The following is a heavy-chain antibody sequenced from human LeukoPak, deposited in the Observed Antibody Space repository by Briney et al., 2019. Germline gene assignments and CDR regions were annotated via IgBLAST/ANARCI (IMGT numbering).Heavy chain of an antibody. D-gene: IGHD2-2*01. Sequence: ASVKVSCKASGYTFTSYYMHWVRQAPGQGLEWMGIINPSGGSTSYAQKFQGRVTMTRDTSTSTVYMELSSLRSEDTAVYYCARSVRDCSSTSCYRYYYYYGMDVWGQGTTVTVSS. J-gene: IGHJ6*02. CDR1: GYTFTSYY. V-gene: IGHV1-46*01. CDR3: ARSVRDCSSTSCYRYYYYYGMDV. CDR2: INPSGGST.